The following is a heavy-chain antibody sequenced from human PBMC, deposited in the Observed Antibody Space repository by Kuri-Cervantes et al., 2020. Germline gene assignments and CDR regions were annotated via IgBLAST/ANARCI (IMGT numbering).Heavy chain of an antibody. Sequence: SETLSLTCAVYGGSFSSHHWNWIRQPPGKGLEWIGEIDHSGSTNYNPSLKSRVTISVDKSKNQFSLKLSSVTAADTAVYYCARGARFVYWGQGTLVTRLL. CDR1: GGSFSSHH. J-gene: IGHJ4*02. CDR2: IDHSGST. CDR3: ARGARFVY. V-gene: IGHV4-34*01.